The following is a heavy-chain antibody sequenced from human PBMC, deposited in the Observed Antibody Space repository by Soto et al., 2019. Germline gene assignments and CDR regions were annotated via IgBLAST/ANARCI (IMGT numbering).Heavy chain of an antibody. CDR2: IIPIFGTA. V-gene: IGHV1-69*12. D-gene: IGHD3-22*01. CDR1: GGTFSSYA. Sequence: QVQLVQSGAEVKKPGSSVKVSCKASGGTFSSYAISWVRQAPGQGLEWMGGIIPIFGTANYAQKFQGRVTITADESTNTAYMELSSLRSEDTAVYYCARGYYDSSGYLLDPWGQGTLVTVSS. J-gene: IGHJ5*02. CDR3: ARGYYDSSGYLLDP.